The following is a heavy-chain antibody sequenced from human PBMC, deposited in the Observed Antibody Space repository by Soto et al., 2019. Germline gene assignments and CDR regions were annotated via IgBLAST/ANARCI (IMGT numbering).Heavy chain of an antibody. Sequence: QVQLQESGPGLVKPSETLSLTCTVSGGSVSSGSYYWSWIRQPPGKGLEWIGYIYYSGSTNYNPSLKSRVTISVDTSKTQFSLKLSSVTAADSAVYYCARGGPYCGGDCYADYWGQGTLVTVSS. CDR2: IYYSGST. CDR1: GGSVSSGSYY. D-gene: IGHD2-21*02. J-gene: IGHJ4*02. V-gene: IGHV4-61*01. CDR3: ARGGPYCGGDCYADY.